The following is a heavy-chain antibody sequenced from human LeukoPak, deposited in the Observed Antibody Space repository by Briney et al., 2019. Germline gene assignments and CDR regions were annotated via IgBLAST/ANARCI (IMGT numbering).Heavy chain of an antibody. D-gene: IGHD3-10*01. V-gene: IGHV1-69*06. CDR2: IIPIFGTA. CDR3: ARDALITMVRGVNRFDP. Sequence: GASVKVSCKASGGTFSSYAISWVRQAPGQGLEWMGGIIPIFGTANYAQKFQGRVTITADKSTSTAYMELSRLRSDDTAVYYCARDALITMVRGVNRFDPWGQGTLVTVSS. J-gene: IGHJ5*02. CDR1: GGTFSSYA.